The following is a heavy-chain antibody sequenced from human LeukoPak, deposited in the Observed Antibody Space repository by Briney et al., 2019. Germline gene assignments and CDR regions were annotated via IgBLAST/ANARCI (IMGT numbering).Heavy chain of an antibody. CDR2: ISGSGGRT. CDR1: GFSFSSNS. V-gene: IGHV3-23*01. Sequence: GGSLRLSCAASGFSFSSNSMSWVRQAPGKGLEWVSAISGSGGRTFYADSVKGRFTISRDNSKNMVYLEMNSLRVEDTAVYYCAKDSLRTVPKASFDYWGQGILVTVSS. CDR3: AKDSLRTVPKASFDY. J-gene: IGHJ4*02. D-gene: IGHD2-2*01.